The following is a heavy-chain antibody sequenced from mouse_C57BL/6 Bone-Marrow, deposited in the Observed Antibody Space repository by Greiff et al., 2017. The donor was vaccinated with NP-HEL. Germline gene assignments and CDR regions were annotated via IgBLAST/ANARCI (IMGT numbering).Heavy chain of an antibody. J-gene: IGHJ2*01. V-gene: IGHV5-16*01. Sequence: VQLKESEGGLVQPGSSMKLSCTASGFTFSDYYMAWVRQVPEKGLEWVANINYDGSSTYYLDSLKSRFIISRDNAKNILYLQMSSLKSEDTATYYCARGGITTVGGDYFDYWGQGTTLTVSS. CDR3: ARGGITTVGGDYFDY. CDR1: GFTFSDYY. CDR2: INYDGSST. D-gene: IGHD1-1*01.